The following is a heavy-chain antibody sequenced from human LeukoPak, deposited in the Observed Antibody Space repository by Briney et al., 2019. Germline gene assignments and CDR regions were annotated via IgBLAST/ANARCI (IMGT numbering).Heavy chain of an antibody. V-gene: IGHV4-4*07. D-gene: IGHD3-10*01. CDR1: GGSISSNY. CDR2: IYTSGST. J-gene: IGHJ5*02. Sequence: KSSETLSLTCTVSGGSISSNYWSWIRQPAGKGLEWIGRIYTSGSTNYNPSLKSRVTMSVDTSKNQFSLKLNSVTAADTAVYYCARIYYSRFDPWGQGTLVTVSS. CDR3: ARIYYSRFDP.